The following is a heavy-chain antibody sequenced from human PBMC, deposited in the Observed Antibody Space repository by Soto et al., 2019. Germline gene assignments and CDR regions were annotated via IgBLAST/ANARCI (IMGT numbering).Heavy chain of an antibody. CDR1: GYTFTEYY. D-gene: IGHD6-13*01. Sequence: ASVKVSCKTSGYTFTEYYVFWVRQAPGQGLVWMGWINPNNGVTKYAQRFLGRVTMTRDTSISTAYMEVSRLGSDDTAVYFCARDSKYSSSAFMDPWGQGTLVTVSS. J-gene: IGHJ5*02. CDR3: ARDSKYSSSAFMDP. V-gene: IGHV1-2*02. CDR2: INPNNGVT.